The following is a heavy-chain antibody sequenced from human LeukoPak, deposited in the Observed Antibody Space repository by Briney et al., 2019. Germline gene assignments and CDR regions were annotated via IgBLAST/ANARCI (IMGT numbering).Heavy chain of an antibody. CDR1: GLQFSGTA. CDR2: ISHDGMNA. D-gene: IGHD6-19*01. CDR3: AKDGAQYSSGPECDP. V-gene: IGHV3-23*01. J-gene: IGHJ5*02. Sequence: GRSLRIYCAASGLQFSGTAMSRVRQAPGNVLEWVSAISHDGMNAYYTDSVKGRFTFARDISKKTVSLEMSSLSAADTGVYYCAKDGAQYSSGPECDPRGQGALVTVSP.